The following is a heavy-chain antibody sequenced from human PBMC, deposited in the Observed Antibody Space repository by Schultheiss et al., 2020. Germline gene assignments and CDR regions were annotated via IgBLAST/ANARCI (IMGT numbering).Heavy chain of an antibody. D-gene: IGHD6-19*01. CDR1: GYTFTSYG. Sequence: ASVKVSCKASGYTFTSYGISWVRQAPGQGLEWMGWISAYNGNTNYAQKLQGRVTMTTDTSTSTAYMELRSLRSDDTAVYYCARAASSGWYYYYYGMDVWGQGTTVTVSS. CDR2: ISAYNGNT. CDR3: ARAASSGWYYYYYGMDV. V-gene: IGHV1-18*01. J-gene: IGHJ6*02.